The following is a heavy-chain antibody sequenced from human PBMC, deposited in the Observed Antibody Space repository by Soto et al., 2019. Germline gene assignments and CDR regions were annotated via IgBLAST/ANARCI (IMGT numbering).Heavy chain of an antibody. CDR3: ARSSNLPYDY. V-gene: IGHV1-3*01. J-gene: IGHJ4*02. Sequence: ASVTISCTSSGSTFTRYATHWVLQAPGQILEWMGLISVGSDNTKYSQKFQGRVTITRDTSASTAYMELSSLRSEDTAVYYCARSSNLPYDYSGQGTLVTFAS. CDR2: ISVGSDNT. D-gene: IGHD2-2*01. CDR1: GSTFTRYA.